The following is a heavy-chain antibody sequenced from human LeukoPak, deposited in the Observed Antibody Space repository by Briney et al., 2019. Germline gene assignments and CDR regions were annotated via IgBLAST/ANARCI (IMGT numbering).Heavy chain of an antibody. CDR2: IYYSGST. J-gene: IGHJ5*02. CDR3: ARRSAAAGTGWFDP. Sequence: SETLSLTCTVSGGSISSYYWNWIRQPPGKGLEWIGYIYYSGSTNYNPSLKSRATISVDTSKNQFSLKLSSVTAADTAVYYCARRSAAAGTGWFDPWGQGTLVTVSS. V-gene: IGHV4-59*01. D-gene: IGHD6-13*01. CDR1: GGSISSYY.